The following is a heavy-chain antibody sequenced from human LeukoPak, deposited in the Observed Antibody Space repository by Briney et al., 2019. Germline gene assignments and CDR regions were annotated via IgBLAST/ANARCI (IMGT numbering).Heavy chain of an antibody. Sequence: SETLSLTCAVYGGSFSGYYWSWIRQPPGKGLEWMGEINHSGSTNYNPSLKSGVTISVDTPKTPFYLKLSSVSAAAPAVYSCSRGYGFDYWGEGTLLTASS. D-gene: IGHD4-17*01. J-gene: IGHJ4*02. CDR3: SRGYGFDY. V-gene: IGHV4-34*01. CDR1: GGSFSGYY. CDR2: INHSGST.